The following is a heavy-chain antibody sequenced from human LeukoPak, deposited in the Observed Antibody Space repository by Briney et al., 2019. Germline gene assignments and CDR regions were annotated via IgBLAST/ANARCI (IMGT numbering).Heavy chain of an antibody. CDR1: GFPFSSYW. V-gene: IGHV3-7*04. J-gene: IGHJ4*02. CDR3: TRVGYIDEGIDY. CDR2: IKQDGSKK. Sequence: GGSLRLSCVASGFPFSSYWMTWVRQAPGKGLEWVANIKQDGSKKSYVDSVKGRFTISRDNDKNSLYLQMNSLRAEDTAIYYCTRVGYIDEGIDYWGQGTLVTVSS. D-gene: IGHD5-24*01.